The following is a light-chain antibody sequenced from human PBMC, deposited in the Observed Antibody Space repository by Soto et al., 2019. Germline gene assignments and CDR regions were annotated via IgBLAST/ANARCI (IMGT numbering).Light chain of an antibody. CDR1: NIGSKS. CDR2: DDS. Sequence: SYELTQPPSLSGAPGQTARITCGGTNIGSKSVYWYQQKPGQPPVLVVYDDSDRPSGIPERFSRSSSCSTATLTISRVEVGDEADYYCQVWDSSSAHWVFGGGTKLTVL. V-gene: IGLV3-21*02. CDR3: QVWDSSSAHWV. J-gene: IGLJ3*02.